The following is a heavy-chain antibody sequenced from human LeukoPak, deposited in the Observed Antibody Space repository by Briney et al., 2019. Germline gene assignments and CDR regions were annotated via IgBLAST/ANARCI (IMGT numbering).Heavy chain of an antibody. CDR3: ARTTEGGYTYDYFYYYYMDV. Sequence: KSSETLSLTCTVSGGSISSNYWSWIRQPPGKGLEWIGYIYYSGSTNYNPSLKSRVTISVDSSKNQFSLKLSSVTAADTAVYYCARTTEGGYTYDYFYYYYMDVWGKGTTVTISS. J-gene: IGHJ6*03. D-gene: IGHD5-18*01. V-gene: IGHV4-59*01. CDR1: GGSISSNY. CDR2: IYYSGST.